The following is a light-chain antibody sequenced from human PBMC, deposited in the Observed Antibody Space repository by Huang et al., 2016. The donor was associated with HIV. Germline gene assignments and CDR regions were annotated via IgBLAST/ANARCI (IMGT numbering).Light chain of an antibody. CDR3: QQYNKWPRT. V-gene: IGKV3-15*01. CDR1: QSVSRD. CDR2: DAS. Sequence: EIVMTQSQATLSVSPGERATLSCRASQSVSRDLAWFQQKPGQAPRLLIYDASTRATGIPTRFSGSGSETDFTLTISSLQSEDFVVYYCQQYNKWPRTFGPGTKVDFK. J-gene: IGKJ3*01.